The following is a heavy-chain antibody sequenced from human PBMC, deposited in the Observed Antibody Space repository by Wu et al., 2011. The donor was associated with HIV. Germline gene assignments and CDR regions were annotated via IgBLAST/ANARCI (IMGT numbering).Heavy chain of an antibody. CDR2: MHPNSGNT. CDR1: GYTFTSYD. J-gene: IGHJ6*01. CDR3: AKEGGERSKPHQGPIGLPPGTLLQEHL. D-gene: IGHD3-16*01. V-gene: IGHV1-8*03. Sequence: QVQLVQSGAEVKKPGASVKVSCKASGYTFTSYDINWVRQATGQGLEWMGWMHPNSGNTGYAQKFQGRVTITRNTSISTAYMELSSLTSEDTAVYYXAKEGGERSKPHQGPIGLPPGTLLQEHLWG.